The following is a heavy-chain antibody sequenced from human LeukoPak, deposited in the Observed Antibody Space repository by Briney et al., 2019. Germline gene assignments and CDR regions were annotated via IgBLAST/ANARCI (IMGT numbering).Heavy chain of an antibody. CDR1: GFTFSSYS. D-gene: IGHD3-22*01. CDR3: ASGYDSSGYKDYYYGMDV. J-gene: IGHJ6*02. Sequence: GGSLRLSCAASGFTFSSYSMNWVRQAPGKGLEWVSFISSSSSYIYYADSVKGRFTISRDNAKNSLYLQMNSLRAEDTAVYYCASGYDSSGYKDYYYGMDVWGQGTTVTVSS. CDR2: ISSSSSYI. V-gene: IGHV3-21*01.